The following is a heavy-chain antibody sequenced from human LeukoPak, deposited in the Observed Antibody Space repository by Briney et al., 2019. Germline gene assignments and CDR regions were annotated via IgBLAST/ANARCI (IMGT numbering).Heavy chain of an antibody. CDR1: GYSFIRYY. D-gene: IGHD2-8*01. CDR3: ARVAYAKYFDY. Sequence: ASVKVYCKASGYSFIRYYMHWVRQAPGQGLEWMGRIDPSVGSTSYAQKFQGRVTMTRDTSTSTVYMELSSLRSDDTAVYYCARVAYAKYFDYWGQGTLVTVSS. V-gene: IGHV1-46*01. J-gene: IGHJ4*02. CDR2: IDPSVGST.